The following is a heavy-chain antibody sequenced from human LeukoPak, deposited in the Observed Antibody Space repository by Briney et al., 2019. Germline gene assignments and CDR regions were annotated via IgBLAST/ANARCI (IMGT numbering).Heavy chain of an antibody. CDR2: IWYDGSNK. CDR3: ARDESSGYLHFDY. V-gene: IGHV3-33*08. D-gene: IGHD3-22*01. Sequence: GGSLRLSCAASGFTFSSSYMYWVRQAPGKGLEWVAVIWYDGSNKYYADSVKGRFTISRDNSKNTLYLRMNSLRAEDTAVYYCARDESSGYLHFDYWGQGTLVTVSS. J-gene: IGHJ4*02. CDR1: GFTFSSSY.